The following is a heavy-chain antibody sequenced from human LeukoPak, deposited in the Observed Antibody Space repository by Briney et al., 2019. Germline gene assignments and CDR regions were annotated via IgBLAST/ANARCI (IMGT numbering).Heavy chain of an antibody. CDR1: GFSLSTSGVG. CDR2: IYWDDDK. CDR3: AHTGRFGLGSPLYFDY. Sequence: SGPTLVKPTQTLTLTCTFSGFSLSTSGVGVGWIRQPPGKALEWLALIYWDDDKRYSPSLKSRLTITKDTSKNQVVLTMTNMDPVDTATYYCAHTGRFGLGSPLYFDYWGQGTLVTVSS. V-gene: IGHV2-5*02. D-gene: IGHD3-10*01. J-gene: IGHJ4*02.